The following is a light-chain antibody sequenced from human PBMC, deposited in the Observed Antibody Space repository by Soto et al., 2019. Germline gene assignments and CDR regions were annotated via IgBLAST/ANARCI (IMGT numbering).Light chain of an antibody. V-gene: IGKV1-5*03. CDR1: ESIDSW. CDR3: QQYNSYRA. CDR2: KAS. J-gene: IGKJ1*01. Sequence: DIHMTHARSSFASSLVDRVTITCRASESIDSWLAWHQQKPGRAPKLLISKASSLESGVPSRFSGSGFGTEFTLTISSLQPDDFATYYCQQYNSYRAFGQGTKVDIK.